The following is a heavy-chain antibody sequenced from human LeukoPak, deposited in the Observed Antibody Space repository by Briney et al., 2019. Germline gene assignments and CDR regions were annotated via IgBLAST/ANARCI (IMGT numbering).Heavy chain of an antibody. CDR1: GGSFSGYY. J-gene: IGHJ4*02. CDR2: INHSGST. D-gene: IGHD2-2*01. V-gene: IGHV4-34*01. Sequence: SETLSLTCAVYGGSFSGYYWSWIRQPPGKGLEWIGEINHSGSTYYNPSLKSRVTISVDTSKNQFSLKLSSVTAADTAVYYCARMRGDIVVVPAAMLQIFDYWGQGTLVTVSS. CDR3: ARMRGDIVVVPAAMLQIFDY.